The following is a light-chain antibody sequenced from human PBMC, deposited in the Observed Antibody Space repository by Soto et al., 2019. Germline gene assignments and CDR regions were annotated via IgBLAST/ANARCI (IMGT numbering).Light chain of an antibody. J-gene: IGKJ4*01. V-gene: IGKV3-11*01. CDR3: QQRSNWLT. Sequence: EIVLTQSPATLSLSPGETATLSCRASQSVSSYLAWHQQRHGQTPLLLTSAASNRASGIPARCSGSGSGTDIPLTISPLEPEDFAVYCCQQRSNWLTFGGGTKVEIK. CDR1: QSVSSY. CDR2: AAS.